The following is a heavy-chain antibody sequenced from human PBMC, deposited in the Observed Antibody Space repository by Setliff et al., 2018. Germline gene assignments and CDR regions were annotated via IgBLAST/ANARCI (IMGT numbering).Heavy chain of an antibody. D-gene: IGHD1-1*01. V-gene: IGHV4-39*01. J-gene: IGHJ4*02. CDR2: IYYRGDT. Sequence: PSETLSLTCTVSGASLSSGTYYWGWIRQPPGKGLEWIGRIYYRGDTYYNASLKGRLTISVDTAQNQFSLRLTSVTAADTAVYYCARTGTYRYFDSWGQGVLVTVSS. CDR1: GASLSSGTYY. CDR3: ARTGTYRYFDS.